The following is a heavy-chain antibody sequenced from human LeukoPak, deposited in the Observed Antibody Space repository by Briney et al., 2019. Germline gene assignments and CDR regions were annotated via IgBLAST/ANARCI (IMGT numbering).Heavy chain of an antibody. Sequence: GGSLRLSCAASGLTFSSYAMHWVRQAPGKGLEWVSNISSIGSPTFYAASVKGRFTISRDNTNNSLFLQMNSLRAEDSAVYYCAREGSFYFDYWGQGILATVSS. CDR2: ISSIGSPT. CDR1: GLTFSSYA. V-gene: IGHV3-48*03. CDR3: AREGSFYFDY. J-gene: IGHJ4*02.